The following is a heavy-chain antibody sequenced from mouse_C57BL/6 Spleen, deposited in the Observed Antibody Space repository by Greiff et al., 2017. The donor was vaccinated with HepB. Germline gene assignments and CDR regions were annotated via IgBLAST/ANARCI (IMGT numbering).Heavy chain of an antibody. CDR2: IDPSDSET. V-gene: IGHV1-52*01. CDR3: ARHSSGFSYAMDY. Sequence: QVQLQQPGAELVRPGSSVKLSCKASGYTFTSYWMHWVKQRPIQGLEWIGNIDPSDSETHYNQKFKDKATLTVDKSSSTAYMQLRSLTSEDSAVYYCARHSSGFSYAMDYWGQGTSVTVSS. D-gene: IGHD3-2*02. CDR1: GYTFTSYW. J-gene: IGHJ4*01.